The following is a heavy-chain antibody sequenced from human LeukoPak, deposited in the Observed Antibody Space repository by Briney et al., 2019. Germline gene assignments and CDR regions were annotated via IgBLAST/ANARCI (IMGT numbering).Heavy chain of an antibody. Sequence: PGGSLRLSFETSGFTFSDHYMDWVRQAPGKGLEWVGRTREKTNSYTTEYAASVKGRFTISRDDSKNSLYLQMNSLKTEDTAVYYCARSGPYSGSYYFDYWGQGNLVTVSS. J-gene: IGHJ4*02. D-gene: IGHD1-26*01. V-gene: IGHV3-72*01. CDR1: GFTFSDHY. CDR2: TREKTNSYTT. CDR3: ARSGPYSGSYYFDY.